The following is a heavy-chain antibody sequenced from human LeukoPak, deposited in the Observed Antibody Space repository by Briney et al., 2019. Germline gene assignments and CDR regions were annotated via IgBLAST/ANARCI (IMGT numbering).Heavy chain of an antibody. Sequence: GGSLRLSCAASGFTLSDYYMSWIRQAPGKGLEWVSYSSSSGSTIYYADSVKGRFAISRDNAKNSLYLQMNSLRAEDTAVYYFARRRDFIDYWGQGTLVTVSS. V-gene: IGHV3-11*01. J-gene: IGHJ4*02. CDR2: SSSSGSTI. CDR3: ARRRDFIDY. D-gene: IGHD3/OR15-3a*01. CDR1: GFTLSDYY.